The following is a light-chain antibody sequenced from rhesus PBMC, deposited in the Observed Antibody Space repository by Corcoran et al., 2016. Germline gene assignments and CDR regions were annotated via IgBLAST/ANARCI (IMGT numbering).Light chain of an antibody. CDR3: QQGYSTPFT. J-gene: IGKJ3*01. CDR1: QGISNA. Sequence: DIQMSQSPSSLSASVGDKVTITCRASQGISNALAWYQQKPGKAPKLLSYAASSLESGVPSRFSGSRSWTDFNLTISSLQPEDFATYYCQQGYSTPFTFGPGTKLDIK. V-gene: IGKV1-33*02. CDR2: AAS.